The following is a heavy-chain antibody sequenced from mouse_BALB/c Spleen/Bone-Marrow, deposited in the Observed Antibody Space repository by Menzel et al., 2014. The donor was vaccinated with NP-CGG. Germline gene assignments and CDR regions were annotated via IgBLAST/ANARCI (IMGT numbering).Heavy chain of an antibody. CDR3: ARGLWYY. CDR1: GYKFTDYT. Sequence: VQLQQSGPELVKPGASVKISCKTSGYKFTDYTIHWVKQSHGLGLEWIGRSNPNNGGTDYKQKFKGKATLTVDKSSSTAYMELRSLTSEDSAVYYCARGLWYYWGQGTTLTVSS. V-gene: IGHV1-18*01. J-gene: IGHJ2*01. D-gene: IGHD1-1*02. CDR2: SNPNNGGT.